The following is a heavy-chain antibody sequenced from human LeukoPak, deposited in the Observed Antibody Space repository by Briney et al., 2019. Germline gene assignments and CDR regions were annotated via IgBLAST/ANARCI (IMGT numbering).Heavy chain of an antibody. D-gene: IGHD1-26*01. CDR1: GFTFSSYG. CDR2: INGSGGST. CDR3: AKKYSTGLDP. Sequence: GGTLRLSCAASGFTFSSYGMSWVRQAPGKGLEWVSDINGSGGSTYYADSVKGGFTISRDNSKNTLYLQMNSLRAEDTAVYYCAKKYSTGLDPWGQGTLVTVSS. J-gene: IGHJ5*02. V-gene: IGHV3-23*01.